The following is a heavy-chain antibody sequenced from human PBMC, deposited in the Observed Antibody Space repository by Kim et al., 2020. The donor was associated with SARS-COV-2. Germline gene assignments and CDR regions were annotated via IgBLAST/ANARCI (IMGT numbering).Heavy chain of an antibody. CDR3: ARQSNRITIFGVVIIPGVMDV. Sequence: SETLSLTCTVSGGSINSYYWSWIRQPPGKGLEWIGYIYYSGSTNYNPSLKSRVTISVDTSKNQFSLKLSSVTAADTAVYYCARQSNRITIFGVVIIPGVMDVWGQGTTVTVSS. V-gene: IGHV4-59*08. D-gene: IGHD3-3*01. CDR1: GGSINSYY. CDR2: IYYSGST. J-gene: IGHJ6*02.